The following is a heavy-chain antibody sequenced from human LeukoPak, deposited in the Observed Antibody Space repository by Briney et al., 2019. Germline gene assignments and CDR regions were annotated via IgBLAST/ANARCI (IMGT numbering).Heavy chain of an antibody. J-gene: IGHJ4*02. V-gene: IGHV3-7*01. Sequence: PGGSLRLSCAASGFTFSNYWMSWVRQAPGKGLEWVANIKQDGTEKYYVDSVKGRFTISRDNAKNSLYLQMNSLRAEDTAVYYCAKYGSFNGWTQPFDYWGQGTLVTVSS. D-gene: IGHD6-19*01. CDR3: AKYGSFNGWTQPFDY. CDR2: IKQDGTEK. CDR1: GFTFSNYW.